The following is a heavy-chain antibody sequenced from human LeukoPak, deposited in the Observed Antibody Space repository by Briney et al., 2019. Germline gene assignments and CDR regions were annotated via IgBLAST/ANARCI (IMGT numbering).Heavy chain of an antibody. CDR2: INHSGST. D-gene: IGHD3-10*01. CDR1: GGSFSGYY. V-gene: IGHV4-34*01. J-gene: IGHJ5*02. CDR3: ARGLYYYGSGSYRNWFDP. Sequence: ASETLSLTCAVYGGSFSGYYWSWIRQPPGKGLEWIGEINHSGSTNYNPSLKSRVTISVDTSKNQFSLKLSSVTAADTAVYYCARGLYYYGSGSYRNWFDPWGQGTLVTVSS.